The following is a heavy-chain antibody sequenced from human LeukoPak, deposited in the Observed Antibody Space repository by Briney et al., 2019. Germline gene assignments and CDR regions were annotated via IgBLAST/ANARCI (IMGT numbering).Heavy chain of an antibody. Sequence: ASVKVSCKASGYTFTSYAMHWVRQAPGQRLEWMGWINAGNGNTKYSQKFQGRVTITRDTSASTAYMELSSLRSEDTAVYYCARGIVVVVAAIPYFDYWGQGTLVTVSS. J-gene: IGHJ4*02. CDR1: GYTFTSYA. CDR2: INAGNGNT. D-gene: IGHD2-15*01. V-gene: IGHV1-3*01. CDR3: ARGIVVVVAAIPYFDY.